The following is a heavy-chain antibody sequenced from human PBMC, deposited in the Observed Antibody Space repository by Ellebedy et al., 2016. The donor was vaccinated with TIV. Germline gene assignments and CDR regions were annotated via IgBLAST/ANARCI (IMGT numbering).Heavy chain of an antibody. CDR1: GFTFDKYG. CDR2: INWNGDRT. Sequence: GGSLRLXCAASGFTFDKYGMIWVRQAPGKGLEWVSGINWNGDRTDYADSVKGRFTISRDNAKSSLYLEMNSLRAEDTALYHCAREEIAGTGMPDYWGQGTLVTVSS. D-gene: IGHD6-13*01. J-gene: IGHJ4*02. CDR3: AREEIAGTGMPDY. V-gene: IGHV3-20*01.